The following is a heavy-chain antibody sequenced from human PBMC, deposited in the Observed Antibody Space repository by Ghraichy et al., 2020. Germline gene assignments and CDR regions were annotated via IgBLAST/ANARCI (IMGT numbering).Heavy chain of an antibody. V-gene: IGHV1-69*13. CDR1: GGTFSSYA. J-gene: IGHJ6*02. CDR3: ARGGIAARRGFYYYGMDV. CDR2: IIPIFGTA. Sequence: SVKVSCKASGGTFSSYAISWVRQAPGQGLEWMGGIIPIFGTANYAQKFQGRVTITADESTSTAYMELSSLRSEDTAVYYCARGGIAARRGFYYYGMDVWGQGTTVTVSS. D-gene: IGHD6-6*01.